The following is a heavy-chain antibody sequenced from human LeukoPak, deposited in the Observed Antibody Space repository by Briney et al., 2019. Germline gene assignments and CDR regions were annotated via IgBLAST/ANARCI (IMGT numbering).Heavy chain of an antibody. D-gene: IGHD3-9*01. CDR1: GYTFTSYG. CDR2: INAYNGNT. Sequence: GASVKVSCKASGYTFTSYGISWVRQAPGQGLEWMGWINAYNGNTNYAQKLQGRVTMTTDTSTSTAYMELRSLRSDDTAVYYCAREGGLRDFDWLLFLGLDYWGQGTLVTVSS. J-gene: IGHJ4*02. CDR3: AREGGLRDFDWLLFLGLDY. V-gene: IGHV1-18*01.